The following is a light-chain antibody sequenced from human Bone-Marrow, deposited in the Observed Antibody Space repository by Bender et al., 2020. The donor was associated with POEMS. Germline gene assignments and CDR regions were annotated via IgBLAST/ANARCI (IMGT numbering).Light chain of an antibody. CDR2: SNT. Sequence: QSVVTQPPSVSGSAGQSVTMSCSGSTSNIGSNSVSWYQHIPGTAPKLLTYSNTHRPLGVPDRFSGSKSGTSASLAISGLQSEDEGDYYCATWDDSLNGLVFGGGTKLTVL. CDR3: ATWDDSLNGLV. CDR1: TSNIGSNS. V-gene: IGLV1-44*01. J-gene: IGLJ3*02.